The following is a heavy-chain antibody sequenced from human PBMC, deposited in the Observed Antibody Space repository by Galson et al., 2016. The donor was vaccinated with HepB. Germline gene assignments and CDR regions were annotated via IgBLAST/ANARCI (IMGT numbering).Heavy chain of an antibody. CDR3: ARDGEMATTTYFKY. J-gene: IGHJ4*02. V-gene: IGHV1-69*10. Sequence: SVKVSCKASEGTFSSYAINWVRQAPGQGLEWMGGIIPIFGIPNYAQKFQGRVTIIADKSTNTAYIELSSLRSDDTAVYYCARDGEMATTTYFKYWGQGTLVTVSS. CDR1: EGTFSSYA. CDR2: IIPIFGIP. D-gene: IGHD5-24*01.